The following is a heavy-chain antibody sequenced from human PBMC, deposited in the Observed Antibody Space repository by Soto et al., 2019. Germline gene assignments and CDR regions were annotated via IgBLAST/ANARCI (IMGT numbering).Heavy chain of an antibody. CDR1: GFTFSKAW. D-gene: IGHD4-17*01. V-gene: IGHV3-15*01. CDR2: IKSKTDGGTT. Sequence: XVSLRLSCAASGFTFSKAWMNWVRQAPGKGLEWVGRIKSKTDGGTTDYAAPVKGRFTVSRDDSKNTLYLQMNSLKTDDTAMYYCIVTNTVAFYYGMDVWGQGTTVTASS. CDR3: IVTNTVAFYYGMDV. J-gene: IGHJ6*02.